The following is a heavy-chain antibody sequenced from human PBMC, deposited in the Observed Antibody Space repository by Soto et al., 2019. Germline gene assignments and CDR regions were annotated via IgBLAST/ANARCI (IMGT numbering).Heavy chain of an antibody. Sequence: GGSLRLSCAAHEFTFSDYWMHWVSQAPGKGLVWVSRIKSDGSSKSHADSVKGRFTISRDNAKNTLFLQMNSPRAEDPDVYYCTKGRVGYSGYVPLDYWGEGTLVTVSS. V-gene: IGHV3-74*01. D-gene: IGHD5-12*01. CDR1: EFTFSDYW. J-gene: IGHJ4*02. CDR2: IKSDGSSK. CDR3: TKGRVGYSGYVPLDY.